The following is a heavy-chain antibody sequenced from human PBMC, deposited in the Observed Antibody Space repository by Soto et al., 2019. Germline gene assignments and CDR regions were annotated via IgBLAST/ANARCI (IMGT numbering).Heavy chain of an antibody. CDR3: ARTNYYLSSGLPPLYYYYGMDV. D-gene: IGHD3-22*01. V-gene: IGHV3-21*01. Sequence: RSLRLSCAASGYTFSSYSMNWVRQAPGKGLEWVSSISSSSSYIYYADSVKGRFTISRDNAKNSLYLQMNSLRAEDTAVYYCARTNYYLSSGLPPLYYYYGMDVWGQGTTLTVSS. CDR1: GYTFSSYS. J-gene: IGHJ6*02. CDR2: ISSSSSYI.